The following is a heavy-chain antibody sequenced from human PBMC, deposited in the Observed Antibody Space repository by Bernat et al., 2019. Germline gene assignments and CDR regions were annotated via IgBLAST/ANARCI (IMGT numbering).Heavy chain of an antibody. CDR2: IKPNNGDT. Sequence: QVQLVQSGAEVKKPGASVKVSCKASGYTFTGYYIHWVRQAPGQGLEWMGWIKPNNGDTKYVQKFQGWVTMTRDTSISTAYMELSRLTSDDTAVYYCASALGSSRWYYFDYWGQGTLVTVSS. J-gene: IGHJ4*02. CDR1: GYTFTGYY. D-gene: IGHD6-13*01. CDR3: ASALGSSRWYYFDY. V-gene: IGHV1-2*04.